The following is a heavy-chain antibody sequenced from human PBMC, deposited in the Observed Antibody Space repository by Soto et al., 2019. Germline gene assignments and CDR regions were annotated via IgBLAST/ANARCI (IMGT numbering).Heavy chain of an antibody. CDR3: AKSIEPRAYYQCMDV. CDR2: ITASGATP. D-gene: IGHD6-6*01. Sequence: GGSLRLSCAASGFTFSSCAMSWVRQAPGKGLEWVSTITASGATPYYADSAKGRFTISRDNSKNTLYLQMNSLRAEDTAVYYCAKSIEPRAYYQCMDVWGQGTTVTVSS. J-gene: IGHJ6*02. V-gene: IGHV3-23*01. CDR1: GFTFSSCA.